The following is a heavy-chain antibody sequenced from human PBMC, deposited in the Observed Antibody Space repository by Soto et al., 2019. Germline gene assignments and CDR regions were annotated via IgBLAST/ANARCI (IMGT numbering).Heavy chain of an antibody. CDR2: IYYTGST. CDR3: AREVVWSGYYYFDY. D-gene: IGHD3-3*01. J-gene: IGHJ4*02. CDR1: GGSISGYY. Sequence: PSETLSLTCTVSGGSISGYYWSWIRQPPGKGLEWIGYIYYTGSTNYTPSLKTRVIISVDRSKNQFSLKLSSVTAADTAVYYCAREVVWSGYYYFDYWGQGTLVTVSS. V-gene: IGHV4-59*12.